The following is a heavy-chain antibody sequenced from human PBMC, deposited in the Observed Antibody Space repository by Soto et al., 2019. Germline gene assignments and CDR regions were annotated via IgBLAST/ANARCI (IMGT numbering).Heavy chain of an antibody. Sequence: QVQLQESGPGLVKPSETLPLTCTVSGGSISSYYWSWIRQPPGKGLEWNGYIYYSGSTNYNPSLKSRVPSTVDTAKSHFSLKLSSVTGADTAVYYCARRADDFWSGYYPAYYFDYWGQGTLVTVSS. CDR2: IYYSGST. D-gene: IGHD3-3*01. CDR3: ARRADDFWSGYYPAYYFDY. J-gene: IGHJ4*02. V-gene: IGHV4-59*08. CDR1: GGSISSYY.